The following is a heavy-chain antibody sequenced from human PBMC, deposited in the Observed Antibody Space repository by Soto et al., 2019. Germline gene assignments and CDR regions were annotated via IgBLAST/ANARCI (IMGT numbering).Heavy chain of an antibody. V-gene: IGHV4-59*08. Sequence: SPTLSLTCPVSGGSISSYYWSWIRQPPGKGLEWIGYIYYSGSTNYNPSLKSRVTISVDTSKNQFSLKLSSVTAADTAVYYCARVSDGSGSYYHLYYYYYYMDVWGKGTTVTVSS. CDR3: ARVSDGSGSYYHLYYYYYYMDV. J-gene: IGHJ6*03. D-gene: IGHD3-10*01. CDR2: IYYSGST. CDR1: GGSISSYY.